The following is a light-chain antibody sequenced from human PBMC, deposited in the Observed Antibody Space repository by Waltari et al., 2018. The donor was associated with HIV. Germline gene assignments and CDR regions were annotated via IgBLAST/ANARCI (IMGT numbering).Light chain of an antibody. J-gene: IGKJ4*01. CDR2: LGS. CDR1: QGLLHSNGYNY. Sequence: DIVMTQSPLSLPVTPGEPASISCRSSQGLLHSNGYNYLDWYLQKQGQSQQLLIYLGSNRASWVPDRFSGSGSGTDFTLKSSRVEAEDVGVYYCMQALQTPLTFGGGTKVEIK. CDR3: MQALQTPLT. V-gene: IGKV2-28*01.